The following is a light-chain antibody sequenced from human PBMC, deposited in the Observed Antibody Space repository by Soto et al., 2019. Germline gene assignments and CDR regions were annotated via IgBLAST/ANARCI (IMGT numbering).Light chain of an antibody. CDR2: DAS. V-gene: IGKV3-11*01. Sequence: EIVLTQSPATLSLSPGERATLSCRASQSVSSYLAWYQQKPGQAPRLLIYDASNRATGIPARFSGNGSGTDFTLTISSLEPEDFAVYYCQQRSNWPPTFGQGTKVEIK. J-gene: IGKJ1*01. CDR3: QQRSNWPPT. CDR1: QSVSSY.